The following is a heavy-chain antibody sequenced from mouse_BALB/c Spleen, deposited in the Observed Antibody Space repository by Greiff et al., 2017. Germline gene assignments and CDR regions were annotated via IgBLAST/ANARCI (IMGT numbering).Heavy chain of an antibody. V-gene: IGHV5-6-5*01. J-gene: IGHJ1*01. Sequence: EVKLMESGGGLVKPGGSLKLSCAASGFTFSSYAMSWVRQTPEKRLEWVASISSGGSTYYPDSVKGRFTISRDNARNILYLQMSSLRSEDTAMYYCARTGYYYGSSYDWYFDVWGAGTTVTVSS. CDR2: ISSGGST. CDR3: ARTGYYYGSSYDWYFDV. D-gene: IGHD1-1*01. CDR1: GFTFSSYA.